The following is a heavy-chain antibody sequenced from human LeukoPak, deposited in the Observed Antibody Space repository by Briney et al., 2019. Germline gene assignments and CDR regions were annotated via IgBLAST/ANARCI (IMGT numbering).Heavy chain of an antibody. J-gene: IGHJ6*02. V-gene: IGHV4-34*01. CDR1: GGSFSGYY. CDR2: INHSGST. CDR3: ARGYYGSGSSIGVYYYGMDV. Sequence: SETLSLTCAVYGGSFSGYYWSWIRQPPGKGLEWIGEINHSGSTNYNPSLKSRVTISVDTSKNQFSLKLSSVTAADTAVYYCARGYYGSGSSIGVYYYGMDVWGQGTTVTVSS. D-gene: IGHD3-10*01.